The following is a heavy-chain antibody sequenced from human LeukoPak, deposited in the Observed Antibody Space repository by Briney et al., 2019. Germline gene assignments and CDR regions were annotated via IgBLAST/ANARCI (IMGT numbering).Heavy chain of an antibody. Sequence: PGGSLRLSCAASGFTFSSYAMHWVRQAPGKGLEWVAVISYDGSNKYYADSVKGRFTISRDNSKNTLYLQMNSLRAEDTAVYYCARVSGWFRGYFDYWGQGTLVTVSS. D-gene: IGHD6-19*01. CDR2: ISYDGSNK. CDR3: ARVSGWFRGYFDY. CDR1: GFTFSSYA. J-gene: IGHJ4*02. V-gene: IGHV3-30-3*01.